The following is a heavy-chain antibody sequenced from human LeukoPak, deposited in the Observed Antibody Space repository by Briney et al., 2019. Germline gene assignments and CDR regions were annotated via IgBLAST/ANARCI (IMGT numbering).Heavy chain of an antibody. CDR3: ARVFCGGDSYQDWFDP. J-gene: IGHJ5*02. V-gene: IGHV1-2*06. CDR2: MNPNSGGT. Sequence: ASVKVSCKAFGYTFTGYYMHWVRQAPGQGLEWMGRMNPNSGGTNYAQKFQGRVTMTRDTSISTAYMELSRLRSDDTAVYYCARVFCGGDSYQDWFDPWGQGTLVTVSS. D-gene: IGHD2-21*02. CDR1: GYTFTGYY.